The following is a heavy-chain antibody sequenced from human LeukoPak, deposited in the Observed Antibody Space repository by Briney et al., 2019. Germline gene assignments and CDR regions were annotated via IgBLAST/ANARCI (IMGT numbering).Heavy chain of an antibody. V-gene: IGHV3-23*01. D-gene: IGHD2-15*01. J-gene: IGHJ5*02. CDR1: GFTFSSYA. CDR2: ISGSGGST. CDR3: TGYCSGGSCFVDWFDP. Sequence: GGSLRLSCAASGFTFSSYAMSWVRQAPGKGLEWVSAISGSGGSTYYADSVKGRFTISRDNSKNTLYLQMNSLRAEDTAVYYCTGYCSGGSCFVDWFDPWGQGTLVTVSS.